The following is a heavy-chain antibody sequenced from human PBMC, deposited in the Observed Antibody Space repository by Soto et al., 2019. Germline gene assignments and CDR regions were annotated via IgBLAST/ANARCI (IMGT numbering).Heavy chain of an antibody. V-gene: IGHV1-8*01. D-gene: IGHD1-1*01. CDR3: ARERTGTTSMDV. CDR2: MNPNSGNT. Sequence: QVQLVQSGAEVKKPGASVKVSCKASGYTFTSYDINWVRQATGQGLEWMGWMNPNSGNTGYAQKFQGRVTMTRNTSIGTAYMELSSLRSKDTAVYYCARERTGTTSMDVWGQGTTVTVSS. J-gene: IGHJ6*02. CDR1: GYTFTSYD.